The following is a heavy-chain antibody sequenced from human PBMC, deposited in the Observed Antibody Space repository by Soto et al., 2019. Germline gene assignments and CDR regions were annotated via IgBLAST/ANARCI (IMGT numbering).Heavy chain of an antibody. CDR1: GFTFSTYA. J-gene: IGHJ4*02. CDR2: IREDGLDK. Sequence: GSLRLSCAASGFTFSTYALAWVRQAPGKGLEWVANIREDGLDKYYVDSVKGRFNISRDNAKNSLYLQMNSLRAEDTAVYYCSKYEYSSSSNDYWGQGTLVTVSS. CDR3: SKYEYSSSSNDY. D-gene: IGHD6-6*01. V-gene: IGHV3-7*01.